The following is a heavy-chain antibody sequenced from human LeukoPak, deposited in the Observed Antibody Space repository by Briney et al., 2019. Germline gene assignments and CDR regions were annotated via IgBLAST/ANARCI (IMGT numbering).Heavy chain of an antibody. D-gene: IGHD5-12*01. J-gene: IGHJ4*02. V-gene: IGHV3-30-3*01. CDR1: GFTFSDYN. CDR2: ISYDGSNK. Sequence: GGSLRLSCAASGFTFSDYNMHWVRQAPGKGLEWVAVISYDGSNKYYADSVKGRFTISRDNSKNTLYLQMNSLRAEDTAVYYCARDRLGGYGYFDYWGQGTLVTVSS. CDR3: ARDRLGGYGYFDY.